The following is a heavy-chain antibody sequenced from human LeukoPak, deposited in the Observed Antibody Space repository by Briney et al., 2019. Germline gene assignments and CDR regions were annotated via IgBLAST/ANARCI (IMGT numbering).Heavy chain of an antibody. D-gene: IGHD3-3*02. CDR3: ATDCTFAS. CDR2: INPNSGGT. V-gene: IGHV1-2*06. Sequence: GASVKVSCEASGYTFTGYYIYWVRQAPGQGVEWMGRINPNSGGTKYTQKFQGRVTLTRDTSISTPYTGLSRLTPDVTAVYYCATDCTFASWGQGTLATVSP. J-gene: IGHJ4*02. CDR1: GYTFTGYY.